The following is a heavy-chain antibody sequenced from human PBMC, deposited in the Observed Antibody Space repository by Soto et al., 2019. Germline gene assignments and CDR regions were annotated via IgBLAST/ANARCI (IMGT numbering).Heavy chain of an antibody. V-gene: IGHV1-69*13. CDR1: GGTFNSFP. Sequence: SVKVSCKASGGTFNSFPISWVRQAPGQGLEWMGGIIPIFGTTYYAQKFQGRVTITADESTSTAYTELSSLRSEDTAVYYCAREITNYGYFDYWGQGTLVTVSS. CDR2: IIPIFGTT. CDR3: AREITNYGYFDY. D-gene: IGHD3-10*01. J-gene: IGHJ4*02.